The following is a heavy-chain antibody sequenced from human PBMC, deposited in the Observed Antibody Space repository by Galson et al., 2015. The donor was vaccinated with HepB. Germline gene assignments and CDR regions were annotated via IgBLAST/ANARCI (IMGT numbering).Heavy chain of an antibody. J-gene: IGHJ4*02. CDR3: ARDVYSFGYKLGSCDY. V-gene: IGHV1-3*01. Sequence: QSGAEVKKPGASVKVSCKASGYIFTTYNIHWVRQAPGQRLEWMGWVNAANVGTKYSQRFQGRVTISIDASANTVYLEVRSLRSEDTAVYYCARDVYSFGYKLGSCDYWGQGTLVTVST. D-gene: IGHD5-18*01. CDR1: GYIFTTYN. CDR2: VNAANVGT.